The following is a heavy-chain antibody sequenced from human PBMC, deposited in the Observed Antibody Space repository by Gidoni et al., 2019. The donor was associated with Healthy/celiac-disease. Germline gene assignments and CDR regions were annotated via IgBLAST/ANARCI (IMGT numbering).Heavy chain of an antibody. D-gene: IGHD1-1*01. J-gene: IGHJ6*02. CDR1: GFTFSSSA. V-gene: IGHV3-23*01. CDR3: AKVPPLSGTLHYYYYYGMDV. Sequence: EVQLLESGGGLVQPGGSLRLSCAASGFTFSSSAMSWVRQAPGKGLEWVSAIRGSGGSTYYADSVKGRFTISRDNSKNTLYLQMNSLRAEDTAVYYCAKVPPLSGTLHYYYYYGMDVWGQGTTVTVSS. CDR2: IRGSGGST.